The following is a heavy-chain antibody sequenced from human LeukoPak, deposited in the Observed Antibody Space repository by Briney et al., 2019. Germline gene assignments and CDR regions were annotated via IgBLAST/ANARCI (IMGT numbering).Heavy chain of an antibody. CDR3: ARDYYDSSGYWIQGVDY. V-gene: IGHV3-30-3*01. J-gene: IGHJ4*02. D-gene: IGHD3-22*01. CDR1: GFTFSSYA. CDR2: ISYDGSNK. Sequence: PGRSLRLSCAASGFTFSSYAMHWVRQAPGKGLEWVAVISYDGSNKYYADSVKGRFTISRDNSENTLYLQMNSLRAEDTAVYYCARDYYDSSGYWIQGVDYWGQGTLVTVSS.